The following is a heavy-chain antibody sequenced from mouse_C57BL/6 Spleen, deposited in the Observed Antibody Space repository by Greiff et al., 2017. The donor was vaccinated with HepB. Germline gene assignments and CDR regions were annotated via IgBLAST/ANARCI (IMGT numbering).Heavy chain of an antibody. CDR1: GYTFTSYW. J-gene: IGHJ3*01. V-gene: IGHV1-72*01. CDR2: IDPNSGGT. CDR3: ARSDPFYGSSFHFAY. Sequence: QVQLKQPGAELVKPGASVKLSCKASGYTFTSYWMHWVKQRPGRGLEWIGRIDPNSGGTKYNEKFKSKATLTVDKPSSTAYMQLSSLTSEDSAVYYCARSDPFYGSSFHFAYWGQGTLVTVSA. D-gene: IGHD1-1*01.